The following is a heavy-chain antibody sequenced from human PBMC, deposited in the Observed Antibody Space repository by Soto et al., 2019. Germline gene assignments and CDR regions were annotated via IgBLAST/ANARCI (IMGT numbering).Heavy chain of an antibody. V-gene: IGHV3-21*06. J-gene: IGHJ4*02. CDR1: GFAFTRYS. CDR2: ISSTTNYI. Sequence: GGSLRLSCAASGFAFTRYSMNWVRQAPGKGLEWVSSISSTTNYIYYGDSMKGRFTISRDNAKNSLYLEMNSLRAEDTAVYYCARESEDLTSNFDYWGQGTLVTVSS. CDR3: ARESEDLTSNFDY.